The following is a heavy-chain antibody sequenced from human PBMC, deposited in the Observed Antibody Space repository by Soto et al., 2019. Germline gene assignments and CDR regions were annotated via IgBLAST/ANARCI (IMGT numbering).Heavy chain of an antibody. CDR1: GFSFSSSW. Sequence: EVQLVESGGALIQPGGSLRLSCVASGFSFSSSWMHWVRQAPGKGLVWVSRLKPDGSGTSYADSVKGRFFISRDNTKNTLYLQMNSLSADDTALYYCARDPHGDYGGPNDAFDIWGQGTMVTVSS. CDR2: LKPDGSGT. D-gene: IGHD4-17*01. J-gene: IGHJ3*02. V-gene: IGHV3-74*01. CDR3: ARDPHGDYGGPNDAFDI.